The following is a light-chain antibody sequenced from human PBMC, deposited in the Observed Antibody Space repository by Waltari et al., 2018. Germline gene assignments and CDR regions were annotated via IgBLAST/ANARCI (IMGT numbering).Light chain of an antibody. V-gene: IGLV2-14*01. CDR3: GSYRSSTTLEVV. Sequence: QSALNQPASVSGSPGQSITIYCTGTSSDVGGYNYVSWYQQHPGKAPKPMIYAVRNRPSGVSNRFSGSKSGNTASLTISGLQAEDEADYYCGSYRSSTTLEVVFGGGTKLTVL. CDR2: AVR. J-gene: IGLJ2*01. CDR1: SSDVGGYNY.